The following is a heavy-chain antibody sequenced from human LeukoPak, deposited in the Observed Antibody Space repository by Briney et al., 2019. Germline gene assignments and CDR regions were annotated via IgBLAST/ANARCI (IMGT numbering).Heavy chain of an antibody. CDR1: GFTFKAYP. Sequence: GGSLRLSCAPSGFTFKAYPMHWVRQALGKGLEGVAVISHDGRYKYYADSVKGRFTISRDNSKNTLYLQLDSLRPEDSAVYFCARDGGYDWSHYYFYMDVWGKGTTVTVSS. J-gene: IGHJ6*03. D-gene: IGHD5-12*01. CDR2: ISHDGRYK. CDR3: ARDGGYDWSHYYFYMDV. V-gene: IGHV3-30*04.